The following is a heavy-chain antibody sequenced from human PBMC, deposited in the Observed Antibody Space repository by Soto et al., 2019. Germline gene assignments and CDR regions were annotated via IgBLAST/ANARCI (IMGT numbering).Heavy chain of an antibody. V-gene: IGHV3-9*01. CDR1: GFIFEDYA. Sequence: GGSLRLSCVASGFIFEDYAMNWFRQGPGKGLEWVSGISWNSGTIGYADAVKGRFTISRDNAKNSLHLQMNSLRAEDTALYYCAKDVGSYYYDTSAYHYDYWGRGTQVTVSS. J-gene: IGHJ4*02. CDR3: AKDVGSYYYDTSAYHYDY. D-gene: IGHD3-22*01. CDR2: ISWNSGTI.